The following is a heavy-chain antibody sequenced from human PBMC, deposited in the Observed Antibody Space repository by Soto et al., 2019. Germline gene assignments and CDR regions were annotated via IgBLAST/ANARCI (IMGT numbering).Heavy chain of an antibody. V-gene: IGHV3-21*01. J-gene: IGHJ5*02. Sequence: EVQLVESGGGLVKPGGSLRLSCAASGFTFNTYDMNWVRQAPGKGLEWVSSITTSSAYIYYADSLKGRITISRDNAKNSLFLQMNSLRAEDTAVYYCVMSVTARFLSHSWFDTWGQGTLVTVSS. D-gene: IGHD4-4*01. CDR1: GFTFNTYD. CDR3: VMSVTARFLSHSWFDT. CDR2: ITTSSAYI.